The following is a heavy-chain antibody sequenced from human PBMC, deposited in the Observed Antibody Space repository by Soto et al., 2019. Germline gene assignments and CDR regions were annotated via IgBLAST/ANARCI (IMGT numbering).Heavy chain of an antibody. V-gene: IGHV6-1*01. CDR2: TYYRSKWYN. D-gene: IGHD6-6*01. Sequence: SQTLSLTCSISGDIVSSNIAAWNCIRQSPSRGLEWLGRTYYRSKWYNDYAVSVKSRITINPDTSKNQFSLQLNSVTPEDTAVYYCARGTIAARVWFDPWGQGTLVTVSS. J-gene: IGHJ5*02. CDR3: ARGTIAARVWFDP. CDR1: GDIVSSNIAA.